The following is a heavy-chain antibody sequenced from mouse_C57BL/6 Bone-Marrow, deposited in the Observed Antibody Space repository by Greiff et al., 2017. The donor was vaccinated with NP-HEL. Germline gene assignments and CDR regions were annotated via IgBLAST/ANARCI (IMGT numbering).Heavy chain of an antibody. CDR2: IHTNSGST. D-gene: IGHD2-5*01. Sequence: QVQLQQPGAELVKPGASVKLSCKASGYTFTSYWMHWVKQRPGQGLEWIGMIHTNSGSTNYNEKFKSKATLTVDKSSSTAYMQLSSLTSEDSAVYYCARHDYYSNSWFAYWGQGTLVTVSA. CDR3: ARHDYYSNSWFAY. CDR1: GYTFTSYW. J-gene: IGHJ3*01. V-gene: IGHV1-64*01.